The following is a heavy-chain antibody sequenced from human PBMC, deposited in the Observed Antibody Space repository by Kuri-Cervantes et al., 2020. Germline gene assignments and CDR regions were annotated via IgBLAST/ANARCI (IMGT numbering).Heavy chain of an antibody. V-gene: IGHV4-34*01. CDR3: AREMRRNPPFYYFGSGTYWDY. Sequence: GSLRLSCAASGFTVSCNSMNWVRQAPGKGLEWIGEINHSGGTNYNPSLKSRVTISVDTSKNQFSLKLSSVTAADTAVYFCAREMRRNPPFYYFGSGTYWDYWGQGTLVTVSS. J-gene: IGHJ4*02. CDR1: GFTVSCNS. CDR2: INHSGGT. D-gene: IGHD3-10*01.